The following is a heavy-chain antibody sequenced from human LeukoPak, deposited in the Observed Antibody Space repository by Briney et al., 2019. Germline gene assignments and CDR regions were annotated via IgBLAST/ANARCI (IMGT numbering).Heavy chain of an antibody. J-gene: IGHJ4*02. CDR2: VSYEGSNT. D-gene: IGHD6-13*01. Sequence: GGALRLSCAASGVTFSIGAMYWVRQAPGKGLEWVAGVSYEGSNTYYGDFVEGRFPVSGDNYKHTLYLQMDSLRTEDTAVYYCAKDPQQLILPNYFDDWGQGTLDSVPS. CDR3: AKDPQQLILPNYFDD. V-gene: IGHV3-30*18. CDR1: GVTFSIGA.